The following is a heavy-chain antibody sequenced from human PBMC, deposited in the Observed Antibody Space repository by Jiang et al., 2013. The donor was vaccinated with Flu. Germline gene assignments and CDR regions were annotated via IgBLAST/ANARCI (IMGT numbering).Heavy chain of an antibody. D-gene: IGHD3-10*01. CDR3: ARHSGSIPADYYYYYGMDV. V-gene: IGHV5-10-1*01. CDR2: IDPSDSYT. CDR1: GYSFTSYW. J-gene: IGHJ6*02. Sequence: AEVKKPGESLRISCKGSGYSFTSYWISWVRQMPGKGLEWMGRIDPSDSYTNYSPSFQGHVTISADKSISTAYLQWSSLKASDTAMYYCARHSGSIPADYYYYYGMDVWGQGTTVTVSS.